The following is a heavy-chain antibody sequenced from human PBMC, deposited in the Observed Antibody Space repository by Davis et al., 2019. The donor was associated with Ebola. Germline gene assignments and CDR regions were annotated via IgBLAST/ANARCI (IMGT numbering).Heavy chain of an antibody. CDR1: GYTFTSYY. Sequence: ASVKVSCKASGYTFTSYYMHWVRQAPGQGLEWMGIINPSGGSTSYAQKFQGRVTMTRDTSTSTAYMELRSLRFDDTAVYYCARGWVTTVTTWLDPWGQGTLVTVSS. CDR2: INPSGGST. J-gene: IGHJ5*02. CDR3: ARGWVTTVTTWLDP. V-gene: IGHV1-46*01. D-gene: IGHD4-17*01.